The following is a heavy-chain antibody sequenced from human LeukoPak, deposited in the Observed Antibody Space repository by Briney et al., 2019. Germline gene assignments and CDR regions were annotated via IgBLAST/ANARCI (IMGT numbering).Heavy chain of an antibody. CDR3: ARGRTSSGYSHGKVAYYYHYMDV. CDR1: GGSISSGSYY. J-gene: IGHJ6*03. Sequence: SETLSLTCTVSGGSISSGSYYWSWIRQPPGKGLEWIGRIYTSGTTSYNPSLKNRLTTSVDTSKNQFSLKLTSVTAADTAVYYCARGRTSSGYSHGKVAYYYHYMDVWGKGTTVTISS. V-gene: IGHV4-61*02. D-gene: IGHD5-18*01. CDR2: IYTSGTT.